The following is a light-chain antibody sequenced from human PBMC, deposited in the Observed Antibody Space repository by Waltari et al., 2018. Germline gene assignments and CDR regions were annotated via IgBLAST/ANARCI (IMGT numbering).Light chain of an antibody. J-gene: IGKJ1*01. Sequence: EIVLTQSQGTLSLSPGERATLSCRASQSVSRTLAWYQQKAGQAPRLLIYGSSTRATGIPERCSGGGSGTDFSLTISRLEPEDFAVYYCQHYVRLPATFGQGTKGEIK. CDR2: GSS. CDR1: QSVSRT. CDR3: QHYVRLPAT. V-gene: IGKV3-20*01.